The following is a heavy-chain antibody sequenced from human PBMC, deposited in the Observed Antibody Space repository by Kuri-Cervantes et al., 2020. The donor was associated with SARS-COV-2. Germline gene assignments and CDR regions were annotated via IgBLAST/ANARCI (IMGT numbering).Heavy chain of an antibody. CDR3: AKGGGPGSYIPLDY. CDR1: GFTFSSYS. CDR2: ISSSSSYI. J-gene: IGHJ4*02. Sequence: ETLSLTCAASGFTFSSYSMNWVRQAPGKGLEWVSSISSSSSYIYYADSVKGRFTISRDNAKNSLYLQMNSLRAEDTAVYYCAKGGGPGSYIPLDYWDQGTPVTVSS. D-gene: IGHD1-26*01. V-gene: IGHV3-21*01.